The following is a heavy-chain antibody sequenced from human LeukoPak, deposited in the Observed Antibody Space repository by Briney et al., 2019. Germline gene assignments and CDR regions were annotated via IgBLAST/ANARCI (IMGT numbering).Heavy chain of an antibody. V-gene: IGHV4-59*01. CDR1: GGSISNNY. Sequence: SETLSLTCSVSGGSISNNYWSWIRQPPGKGLEWIGFIYYSGSTNYNPSLKSRVTISVDTSKNQFSLKLSSVTAADTAVYFCARIEYSSSAWFDPWGQGTLVTVSS. J-gene: IGHJ5*02. CDR3: ARIEYSSSAWFDP. CDR2: IYYSGST. D-gene: IGHD6-6*01.